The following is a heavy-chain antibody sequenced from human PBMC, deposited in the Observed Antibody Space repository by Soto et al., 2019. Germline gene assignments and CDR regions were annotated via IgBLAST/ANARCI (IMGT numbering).Heavy chain of an antibody. V-gene: IGHV4-31*03. Sequence: SETLSLTCTVSGGSISSGGYYWSWLRQHPGKGLEWIGYIYYSGSTYYNPSLKSRVTISVDTSKNQFSLTLISVTAADTAVYYCASWVRGEKASYPEYWGQGTLVTVSS. CDR1: GGSISSGGYY. J-gene: IGHJ4*02. CDR3: ASWVRGEKASYPEY. CDR2: IYYSGST. D-gene: IGHD3-10*01.